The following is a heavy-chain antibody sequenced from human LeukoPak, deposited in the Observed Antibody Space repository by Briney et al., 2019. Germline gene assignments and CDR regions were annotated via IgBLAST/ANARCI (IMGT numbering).Heavy chain of an antibody. CDR2: ISSSSSYI. CDR1: GFTFSSYS. D-gene: IGHD1-26*01. CDR3: AREDGRYSGSYYGGY. V-gene: IGHV3-21*01. J-gene: IGHJ4*02. Sequence: GGSLRLSCAASGFTFSSYSMNWVRQAPGKGLEWFSSISSSSSYIYYADSVKGRFTISRDNAKNSLYLQMNSLRAEDTAVYYCAREDGRYSGSYYGGYWGQGTLVTVSS.